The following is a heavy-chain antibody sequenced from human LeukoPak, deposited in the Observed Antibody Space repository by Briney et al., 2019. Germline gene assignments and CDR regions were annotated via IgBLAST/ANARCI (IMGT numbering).Heavy chain of an antibody. Sequence: PGGSLRLSCAASGFTFSSYAMSSVRQAPGKGLEWVSAISGSGGSTYYADSVKGRFTISRDNSKNTLYLQMNSLRAEDTAVYYCAKDLYDYVWGSQPLGYWGQGTLVSVSS. D-gene: IGHD3-16*01. V-gene: IGHV3-23*01. J-gene: IGHJ4*02. CDR3: AKDLYDYVWGSQPLGY. CDR2: ISGSGGST. CDR1: GFTFSSYA.